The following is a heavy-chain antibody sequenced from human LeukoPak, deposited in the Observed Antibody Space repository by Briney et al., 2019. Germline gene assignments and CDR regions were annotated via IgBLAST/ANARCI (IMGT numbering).Heavy chain of an antibody. Sequence: GGSLRLSCAASGFTFSDHYMDWVRQAPGKGLEWVARTRNKVKSYTTQYAASVKGRFTISRDDSKNSLYLQMNSLRAEDTAVYYCARVIPMSYWGQGTLVTVSS. CDR2: TRNKVKSYTT. J-gene: IGHJ4*02. V-gene: IGHV3-72*01. CDR3: ARVIPMSY. CDR1: GFTFSDHY.